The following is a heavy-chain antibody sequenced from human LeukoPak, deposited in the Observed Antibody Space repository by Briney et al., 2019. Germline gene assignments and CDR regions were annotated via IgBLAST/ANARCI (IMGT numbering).Heavy chain of an antibody. J-gene: IGHJ4*02. CDR1: GGSVNSGTYY. D-gene: IGHD6-13*01. Sequence: SETLSLTCTVSGGSVNSGTYYWSWIRQPPGKGLEWIGNIYYSGSAYYNPSLKSRVTISVDTSKNQFSLKLSSVTAADTAVYYCARDSSQAKDYWGQGTLVTVSS. V-gene: IGHV4-39*07. CDR2: IYYSGSA. CDR3: ARDSSQAKDY.